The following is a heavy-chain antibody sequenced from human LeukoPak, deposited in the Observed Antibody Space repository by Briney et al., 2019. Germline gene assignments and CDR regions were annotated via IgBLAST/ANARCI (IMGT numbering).Heavy chain of an antibody. V-gene: IGHV3-74*01. Sequence: GGSLRLSCVTYGLAFDTFWMHWVRHAPGEGLMWVARININGTFSIYADSVQGRFTVFRDHDKKPLYLQINSLKTEDTAVYYCPTEVDFMDTAMVNSRIYWGQGTLVTVSS. CDR3: PTEVDFMDTAMVNSRIY. J-gene: IGHJ4*02. CDR2: ININGTFS. CDR1: GLAFDTFW. D-gene: IGHD5-18*01.